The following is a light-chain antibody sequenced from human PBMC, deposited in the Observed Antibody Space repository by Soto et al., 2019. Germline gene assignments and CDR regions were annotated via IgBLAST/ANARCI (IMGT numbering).Light chain of an antibody. CDR2: DNN. CDR3: GTWDSSLSAVV. V-gene: IGLV1-51*01. Sequence: QSVLTQPPSVSAAPGQKVTISCSGSSSNIGNNYVSWYQQLPGTAPKLLIYDNNKRPSGIPDRFSGSKSGTSATLGITGLQTGADADYYCGTWDSSLSAVVFGGGTKLAVL. J-gene: IGLJ2*01. CDR1: SSNIGNNY.